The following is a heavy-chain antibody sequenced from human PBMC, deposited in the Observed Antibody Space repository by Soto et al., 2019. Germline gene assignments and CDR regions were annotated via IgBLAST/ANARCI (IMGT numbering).Heavy chain of an antibody. V-gene: IGHV3-30*18. CDR2: MSYDGSHQ. CDR1: GFTLSGND. CDR3: AKGGWYTSSSPSDC. D-gene: IGHD6-6*01. J-gene: IGHJ4*02. Sequence: QVQLVESGGGVVQPGRSLRLSCAASGFTLSGNDMHWVRQAPGKGPEWVAVMSYDGSHQYYADSVKGRFTISRDTSKSTLNLQMNSLRTEDTAVYYCAKGGWYTSSSPSDCWGQGTLVTVSS.